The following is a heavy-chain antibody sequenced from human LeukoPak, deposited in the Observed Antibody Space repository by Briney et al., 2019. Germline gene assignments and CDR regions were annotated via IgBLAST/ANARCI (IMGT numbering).Heavy chain of an antibody. V-gene: IGHV3-64*01. Sequence: GGSLRLSWVVSGFFFDKYTMHWVRQAPGRGLEYVSGISINGRSTYYASDVKGRFTISRDNSKNTLSLQLGSLRPDDTAVYFCARGDDYVGFGFWGQGALVTVSS. J-gene: IGHJ4*02. D-gene: IGHD4-17*01. CDR1: GFFFDKYT. CDR2: ISINGRST. CDR3: ARGDDYVGFGF.